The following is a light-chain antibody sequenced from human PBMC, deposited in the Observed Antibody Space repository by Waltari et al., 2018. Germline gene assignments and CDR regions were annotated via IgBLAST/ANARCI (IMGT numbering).Light chain of an antibody. V-gene: IGLV2-14*03. Sequence: QSALTQPASVSGSPGQSITISCTGTSGDVGGYNYVSWYQHPPGKAPKLMIYDVTKRPSVVSDRFSGSKSGNTASLTISGLQADDEADYYCTSYTSSITVVFGGGTKVTVL. J-gene: IGLJ2*01. CDR3: TSYTSSITVV. CDR1: SGDVGGYNY. CDR2: DVT.